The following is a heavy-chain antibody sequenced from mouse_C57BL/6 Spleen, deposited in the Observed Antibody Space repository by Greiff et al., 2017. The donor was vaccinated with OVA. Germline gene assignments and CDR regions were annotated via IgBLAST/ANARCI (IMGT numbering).Heavy chain of an antibody. CDR1: GYAFSSSW. CDR3: ASLYFDY. Sequence: QVQLQQSGPELVKPGASVKISCKASGYAFSSSWMNWVKQRPGKGLEWIGRIYLGDGDTNSNGKFTGTATLTADKSSSTAYMQPSSLASEDSAVYFCASLYFDYWGQGTTLTVSS. V-gene: IGHV1-82*01. CDR2: IYLGDGDT. J-gene: IGHJ2*01.